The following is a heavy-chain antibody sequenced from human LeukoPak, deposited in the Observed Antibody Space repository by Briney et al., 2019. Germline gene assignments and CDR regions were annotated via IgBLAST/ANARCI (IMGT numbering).Heavy chain of an antibody. D-gene: IGHD1-26*01. V-gene: IGHV3-21*01. CDR2: ISSSSSYI. CDR1: GFTFSSYS. CDR3: ARGRGGVGAQSGGMDV. Sequence: GGSLRLSCAASGFTFSSYSMNWVRQAPGKGLEWVSSISSSSSYIYYAASVKGRFTISRDNAKTSLYLQMNSLRAEDTAVYYCARGRGGVGAQSGGMDVWGQGTTVTVSS. J-gene: IGHJ6*02.